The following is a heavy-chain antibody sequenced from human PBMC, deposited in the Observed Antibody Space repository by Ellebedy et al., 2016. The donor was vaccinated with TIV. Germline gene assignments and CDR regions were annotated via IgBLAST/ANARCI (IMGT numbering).Heavy chain of an antibody. CDR2: ILGRDGTT. CDR1: GFTFSTFD. V-gene: IGHV3-23*01. Sequence: GESLKISXVASGFTFSTFDMSWVRQAPGKGLEWVPVILGRDGTTHTADSVKGRFTIFKDNSKNTLYLQMNSLRAEDTATYHCTKGAWLDSWGQGTLVTVSS. J-gene: IGHJ4*02. CDR3: TKGAWLDS.